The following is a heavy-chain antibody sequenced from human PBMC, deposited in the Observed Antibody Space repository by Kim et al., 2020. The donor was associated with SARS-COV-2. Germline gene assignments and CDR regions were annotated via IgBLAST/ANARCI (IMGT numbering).Heavy chain of an antibody. CDR3: ANNPSGSFLNYFDY. Sequence: ADTMKGRFTITRDNSKNTRYLQMNSLRAEYTAVYYCANNPSGSFLNYFDYWGQGTLVTVSS. V-gene: IGHV3-23*01. D-gene: IGHD1-26*01. J-gene: IGHJ4*02.